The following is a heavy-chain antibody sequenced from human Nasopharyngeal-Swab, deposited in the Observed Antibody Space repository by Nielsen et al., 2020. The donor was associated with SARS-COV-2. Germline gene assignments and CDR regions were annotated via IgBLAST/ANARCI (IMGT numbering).Heavy chain of an antibody. J-gene: IGHJ6*02. D-gene: IGHD4-17*01. V-gene: IGHV3-9*01. CDR3: AKNNLAATVTNAGGYYYYGMDV. Sequence: SLKISCAASGFTFDDYAMHWVRQAPGKGLEWVSGISWNSGSIGYADSVKGRFTISRDNAKNSLYLQMNSLRAEDTAVYYCAKNNLAATVTNAGGYYYYGMDVWGQGTTVTVSS. CDR1: GFTFDDYA. CDR2: ISWNSGSI.